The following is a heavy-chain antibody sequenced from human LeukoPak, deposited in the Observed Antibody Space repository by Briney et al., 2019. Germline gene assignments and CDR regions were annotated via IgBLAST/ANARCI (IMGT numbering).Heavy chain of an antibody. CDR1: GFNFDDYV. CDR3: VRQMIRFWFDP. Sequence: GGSLRLSCAASGFNFDDYVMTWVRQAPGQTLEWVAYITRTSSATYYTDSVKGRFTISRDNAKNSLFLQMNSLRAEDTAVYYCVRQMIRFWFDPWGQGTQVTVSS. CDR2: ITRTSSAT. V-gene: IGHV3-48*04. J-gene: IGHJ5*02. D-gene: IGHD3-16*01.